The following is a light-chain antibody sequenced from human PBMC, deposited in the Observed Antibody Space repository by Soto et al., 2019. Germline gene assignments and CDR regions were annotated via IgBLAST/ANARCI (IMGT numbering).Light chain of an antibody. CDR2: DVS. CDR3: GSYAATNNFEDYV. Sequence: QSALTQPPSASGSPGQSVTISCTGTSRDVGGYEYVSWYQQHPGKAPKLIIYDVSKRPSGVPDRFSGSKSGNTASLTVSGLQAEDEADYYCGSYAATNNFEDYVFGTGTKVTVL. CDR1: SRDVGGYEY. V-gene: IGLV2-8*01. J-gene: IGLJ1*01.